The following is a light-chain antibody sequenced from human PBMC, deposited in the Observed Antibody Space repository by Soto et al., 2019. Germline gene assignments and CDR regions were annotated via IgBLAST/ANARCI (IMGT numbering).Light chain of an antibody. J-gene: IGLJ1*01. CDR2: DVS. Sequence: QSALTQPASVSGSPGQSITISCTGTSSDVGGYKYVSWYQQHPGKAPKLMIYDVSNRPSGVSNRFSGSKSGNTASLTISGLQAEDEADYYCSSDTSSSTLLYVFGTGTKLTVL. V-gene: IGLV2-14*01. CDR3: SSDTSSSTLLYV. CDR1: SSDVGGYKY.